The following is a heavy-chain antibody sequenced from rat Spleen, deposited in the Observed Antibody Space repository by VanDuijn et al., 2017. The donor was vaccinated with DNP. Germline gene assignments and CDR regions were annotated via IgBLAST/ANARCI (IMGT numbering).Heavy chain of an antibody. V-gene: IGHV5S10*01. Sequence: EVQLVESGGGLVQPGRSLKLSCAASGFTFSDYNMAWVRQAPKKGLEWVATIIYDGSRTYYRDSVKGRFTISRDNAKSTLYLQMDSLRSEDTATYYCARTYNSGYGGFAYWGQGTLVTVSS. CDR1: GFTFSDYN. CDR3: ARTYNSGYGGFAY. D-gene: IGHD4-3*01. CDR2: IIYDGSRT. J-gene: IGHJ3*01.